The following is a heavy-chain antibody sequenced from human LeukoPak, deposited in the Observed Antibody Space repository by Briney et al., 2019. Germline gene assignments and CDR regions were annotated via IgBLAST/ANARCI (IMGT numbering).Heavy chain of an antibody. Sequence: PSATQSLTSTVSCGSISSYYYSLLRPPAEKGQEWIRRIYTSGSTNYNPTLKSRVTMSVDTSKNQFSLKLSSVTAADTAVYYCARLRADIVVVVAAPGQESGGWFDPWGQGTLVTVSS. J-gene: IGHJ5*02. V-gene: IGHV4-4*07. CDR1: CGSISSYY. CDR2: IYTSGST. D-gene: IGHD2-15*01. CDR3: ARLRADIVVVVAAPGQESGGWFDP.